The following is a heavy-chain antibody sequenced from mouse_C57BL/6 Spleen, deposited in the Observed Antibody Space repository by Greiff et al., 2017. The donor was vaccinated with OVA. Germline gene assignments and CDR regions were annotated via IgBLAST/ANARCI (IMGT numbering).Heavy chain of an antibody. V-gene: IGHV1-64*01. CDR3: ARLGYYGSSYDYYAMDY. Sequence: QVQLQQPGAELVKPGASVKLSCKASGYTFTSYWMHWVKQRPGQGLEWIGMIHPNSGSTNYNEKFKSKATLTVDKSSSTAYMQLSSLTSEDSAVYYCARLGYYGSSYDYYAMDYWGQGTSVTVSS. D-gene: IGHD1-1*01. CDR2: IHPNSGST. J-gene: IGHJ4*01. CDR1: GYTFTSYW.